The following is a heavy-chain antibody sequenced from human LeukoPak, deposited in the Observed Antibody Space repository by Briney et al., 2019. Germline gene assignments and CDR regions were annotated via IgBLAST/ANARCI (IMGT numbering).Heavy chain of an antibody. J-gene: IGHJ4*02. D-gene: IGHD4-11*01. Sequence: GGSLRLSSAASGFTFSSDEMNWVRQAPGKGLEWGAVIWSDGTNQFYADSVKGRFTISRDDFQKTVFLHMSSLRAEDTAIYYCARDAQRGFDYSNSLQYWGQGTLVTVSS. CDR2: IWSDGTNQ. CDR1: GFTFSSDE. V-gene: IGHV3-33*08. CDR3: ARDAQRGFDYSNSLQY.